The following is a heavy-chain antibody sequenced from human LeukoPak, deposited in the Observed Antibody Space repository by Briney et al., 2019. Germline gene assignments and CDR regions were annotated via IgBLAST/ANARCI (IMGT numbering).Heavy chain of an antibody. J-gene: IGHJ4*02. Sequence: LETLSLTCTVSGYSISSGYYWGWIRQPPGKGLEWIGEINHSGSTNYNPSLKSRVTISVDTSKNQFSLKLSSVTAADTAVYYCARHFSGSSYYFDYWGQGTLVTVSS. CDR1: GYSISSGYY. V-gene: IGHV4-38-2*02. D-gene: IGHD1-26*01. CDR2: INHSGST. CDR3: ARHFSGSSYYFDY.